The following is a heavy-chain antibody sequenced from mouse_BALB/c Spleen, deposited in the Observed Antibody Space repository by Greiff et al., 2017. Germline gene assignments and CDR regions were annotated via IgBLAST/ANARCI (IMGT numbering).Heavy chain of an antibody. Sequence: EVKVEESGGGLVKPGGSLKLSCAASGFTFSSYAMSWVRQTPEKRLEWVASISSGGSTYYPDSVKGRFTISRDNARNILYLQMSSLRSEDTAMYYCARAGSSSMDYWGQGTSVTVSS. CDR2: ISSGGST. D-gene: IGHD1-1*01. CDR3: ARAGSSSMDY. V-gene: IGHV5-6-5*01. CDR1: GFTFSSYA. J-gene: IGHJ4*01.